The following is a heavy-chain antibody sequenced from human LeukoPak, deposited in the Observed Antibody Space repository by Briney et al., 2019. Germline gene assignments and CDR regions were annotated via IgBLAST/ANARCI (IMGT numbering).Heavy chain of an antibody. D-gene: IGHD2-15*01. J-gene: IGHJ4*02. V-gene: IGHV3-23*01. CDR3: AKQRSEVVVAATNY. CDR1: GVTFSSYA. Sequence: PLGSLRLSCAPSGVTFSSYAMTWVRQAPGKGLEWVSSITSSGDTTYYADSVRGRFAISRDNSKNTLSVQMNSLRAEDTAVYYCAKQRSEVVVAATNYWGQGTLVTVSS. CDR2: ITSSGDTT.